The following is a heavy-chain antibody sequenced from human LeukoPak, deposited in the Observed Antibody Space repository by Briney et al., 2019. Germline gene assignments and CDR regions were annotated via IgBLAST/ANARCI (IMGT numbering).Heavy chain of an antibody. CDR2: IWYDGSNK. V-gene: IGHV3-33*06. D-gene: IGHD6-19*01. Sequence: GRSLRLSCAASGFTFSSYGMHWVRQAPGKGLEWVAVIWYDGSNKYYADSVKGRFTISRDNSKNTLYLQMNSLRAEDTAVYYCAKAPLASHYSSGLDAGFIDYWGQGTLVTVSS. J-gene: IGHJ4*02. CDR3: AKAPLASHYSSGLDAGFIDY. CDR1: GFTFSSYG.